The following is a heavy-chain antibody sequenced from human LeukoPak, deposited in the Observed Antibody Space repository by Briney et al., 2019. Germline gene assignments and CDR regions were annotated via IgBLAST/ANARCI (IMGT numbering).Heavy chain of an antibody. J-gene: IGHJ4*02. Sequence: PSETLSLTCAVSGYFITSGYYWDWIRQPPGKGLEWIGSIYHSGSTYYNPSLKTRVTISVDTSKNQFSLKLSSVTAADTAVYYCARLYLRDHCSSTSCYGLYFDYWGQGTLVTVSS. V-gene: IGHV4-38-2*01. CDR2: IYHSGST. CDR1: GYFITSGYY. D-gene: IGHD2-2*01. CDR3: ARLYLRDHCSSTSCYGLYFDY.